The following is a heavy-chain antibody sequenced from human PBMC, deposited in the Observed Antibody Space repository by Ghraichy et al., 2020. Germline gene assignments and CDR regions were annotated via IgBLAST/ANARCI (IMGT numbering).Heavy chain of an antibody. CDR1: GGTFSSYA. V-gene: IGHV1-69*13. J-gene: IGHJ5*02. D-gene: IGHD6-6*01. CDR2: IIPIFGTA. CDR3: APGVHSSSLFNWFDP. Sequence: SVKVSCKASGGTFSSYAISWVRQAPGQGLEWMGGIIPIFGTANYAQKFQGRVTITADESTSTAYMELSSLRSEDTAVYYCAPGVHSSSLFNWFDPWGQGTLVTVSS.